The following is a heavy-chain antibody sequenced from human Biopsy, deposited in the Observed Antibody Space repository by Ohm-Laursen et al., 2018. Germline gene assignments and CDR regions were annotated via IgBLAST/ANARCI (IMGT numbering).Heavy chain of an antibody. Sequence: ASVKVSCKASSYTFTDYNIHWMRQAPGQGLEWLGYINCKTGATNYAQKFQGRVTMTRDTSINTAFMELKSLRSDDTAVYYCARDLVDRTVPSWGQGTLVSVSS. V-gene: IGHV1-2*02. CDR1: SYTFTDYN. J-gene: IGHJ4*02. CDR3: ARDLVDRTVPS. CDR2: INCKTGAT. D-gene: IGHD1-14*01.